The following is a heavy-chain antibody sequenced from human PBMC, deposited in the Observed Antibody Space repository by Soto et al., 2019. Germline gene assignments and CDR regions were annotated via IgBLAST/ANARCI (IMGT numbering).Heavy chain of an antibody. D-gene: IGHD2-15*01. J-gene: IGHJ4*02. CDR1: GFTFSSYG. CDR3: AKGRDCSGGSCYPSLIPDY. CDR2: ISYDGSNK. V-gene: IGHV3-30*18. Sequence: PGGSLRLSCAASGFTFSSYGMHWVRQAPGKGLEWVAVISYDGSNKYYADSVKGRFTISRDNSKNTLYLQMNSLRAEDTAVYYCAKGRDCSGGSCYPSLIPDYWGQGTLVTVSS.